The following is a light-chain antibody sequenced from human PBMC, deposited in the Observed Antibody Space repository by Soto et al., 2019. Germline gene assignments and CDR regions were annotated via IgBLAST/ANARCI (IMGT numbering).Light chain of an antibody. J-gene: IGKJ5*01. V-gene: IGKV1-39*01. Sequence: GDRVTIPCRASQTISRNLNWYQQKPGKAPKLLIYAASSLQSGVPSRFSGSGSGTDFTLAISSLQPEDFATYYCQQSDGIPITFGQGTRLEIK. CDR2: AAS. CDR1: QTISRN. CDR3: QQSDGIPIT.